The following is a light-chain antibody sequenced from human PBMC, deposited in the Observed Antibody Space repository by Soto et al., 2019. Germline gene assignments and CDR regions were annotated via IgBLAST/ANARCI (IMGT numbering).Light chain of an antibody. CDR1: QSVGSNY. CDR2: DAS. V-gene: IGKV3-20*01. CDR3: HQYGSSSWT. J-gene: IGKJ1*01. Sequence: EIVLTQSPGTLSLSPGERATLYCRASQSVGSNYLAWYQQKPGQAPRVLIYDASSRATGIPDRFSGSGSGTDFTLTISRLEPEDFAVYYCHQYGSSSWTFGQGTKVDIK.